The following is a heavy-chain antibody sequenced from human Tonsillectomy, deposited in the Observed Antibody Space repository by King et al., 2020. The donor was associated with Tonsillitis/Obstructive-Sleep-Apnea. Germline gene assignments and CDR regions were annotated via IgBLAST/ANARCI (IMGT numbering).Heavy chain of an antibody. Sequence: VQLVESAAEVKKPGSSVKVSCKVSGGTFSNFGISWVRQAPGQGLEWMGGIIPLFATTNYAQKFQGRVTITADESTTTAYMELSSLRSEDTAVYYCARVKGYDGGYYGFDYWGQGTLVTVSS. D-gene: IGHD1-26*01. CDR3: ARVKGYDGGYYGFDY. V-gene: IGHV1-69*01. CDR2: IIPLFATT. CDR1: GGTFSNFG. J-gene: IGHJ4*02.